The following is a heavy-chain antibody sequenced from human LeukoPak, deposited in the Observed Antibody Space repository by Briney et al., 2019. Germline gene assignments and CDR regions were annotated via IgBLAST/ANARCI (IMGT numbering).Heavy chain of an antibody. Sequence: GGSLRLSCAASGFNFSNYGMHWVRQAPGKGLEGVAVISYDGTNKYYADSVKGRFTISRDNSKNTLYLQMSSLRAEGTAVYYCAKMISAVDGATGGTWGRGTMVFVSS. CDR3: AKMISAVDGATGGT. CDR1: GFNFSNYG. D-gene: IGHD1-26*01. CDR2: ISYDGTNK. V-gene: IGHV3-30*18. J-gene: IGHJ5*02.